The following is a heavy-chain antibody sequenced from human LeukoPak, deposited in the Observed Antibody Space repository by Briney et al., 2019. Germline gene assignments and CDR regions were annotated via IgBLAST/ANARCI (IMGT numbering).Heavy chain of an antibody. Sequence: GGSLRLSCAASGFTFSSYGMHWVRQAPGKGLEWVAVIWYDGSNKYYADSVKGRFTISRDNSKNTLYLQMNSLRAEDTAVYYRARDNSSGGGFDYWGQGTLVTVSS. J-gene: IGHJ4*02. V-gene: IGHV3-33*01. CDR3: ARDNSSGGGFDY. CDR1: GFTFSSYG. CDR2: IWYDGSNK. D-gene: IGHD6-19*01.